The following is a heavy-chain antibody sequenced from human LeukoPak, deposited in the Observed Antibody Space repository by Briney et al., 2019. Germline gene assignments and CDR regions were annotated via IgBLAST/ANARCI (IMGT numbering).Heavy chain of an antibody. V-gene: IGHV4-39*01. CDR2: IYYSGST. J-gene: IGHJ3*02. D-gene: IGHD3-22*01. Sequence: PSETLSLTCSVSGGTISSTSYYWAWIRQPPGKGLEWTGSIYYSGSTYYNPSLKSRVIISVDTSKNQFSLKLTSVTAADTAVYYCARRSFEHSSGYYSRGAFAIWGQGTMVTVSS. CDR3: ARRSFEHSSGYYSRGAFAI. CDR1: GGTISSTSYY.